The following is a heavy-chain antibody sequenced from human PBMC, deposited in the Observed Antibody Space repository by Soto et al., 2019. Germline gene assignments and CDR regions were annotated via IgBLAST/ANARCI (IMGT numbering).Heavy chain of an antibody. J-gene: IGHJ6*02. CDR1: GGSFSGYY. CDR2: INHSGST. D-gene: IGHD3-10*01. CDR3: ARWTALRGYCYGQGCYGMDV. V-gene: IGHV4-34*01. Sequence: SETLSLTCAVYGGSFSGYYWSWIRQPPGKXLEWIGEINHSGSTNYNPSLNSRATISVGTTKHHFSLKLSSVTAGDTAVYYWARWTALRGYCYGQGCYGMDVWGQGTTVTVSS.